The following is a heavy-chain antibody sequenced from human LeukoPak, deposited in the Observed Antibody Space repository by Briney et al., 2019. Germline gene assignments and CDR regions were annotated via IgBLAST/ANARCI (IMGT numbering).Heavy chain of an antibody. J-gene: IGHJ3*02. D-gene: IGHD3-3*01. CDR1: GFTFSSYS. Sequence: GGSVRLSCAASGFTFSSYSMNWVRQAPGKGLEWVSSISSSSSYIYYADSMKGRFTISRDNAKKSLYLQMNSLRAEDTAVYYCARGDPDISFGVAGEAFDIWGQGTMVTVSS. V-gene: IGHV3-21*01. CDR3: ARGDPDISFGVAGEAFDI. CDR2: ISSSSSYI.